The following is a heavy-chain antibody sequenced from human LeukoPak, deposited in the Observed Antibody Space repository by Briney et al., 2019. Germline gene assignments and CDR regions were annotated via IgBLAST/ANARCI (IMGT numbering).Heavy chain of an antibody. V-gene: IGHV1-2*02. Sequence: ASVKLSCKASGYTFTGYYMHWVRQAPGQGLEWMGWINPNSSGTNYAQKFQGRVTMTRDTSISTAYMELSRLRSDDTAVYYCARGAPLYYGSGRGYFDYWGQGTLVTVSS. D-gene: IGHD3-10*01. CDR1: GYTFTGYY. J-gene: IGHJ4*02. CDR2: INPNSSGT. CDR3: ARGAPLYYGSGRGYFDY.